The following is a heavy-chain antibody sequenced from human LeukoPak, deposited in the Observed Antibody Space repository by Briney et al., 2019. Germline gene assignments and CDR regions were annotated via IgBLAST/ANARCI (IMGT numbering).Heavy chain of an antibody. D-gene: IGHD6-19*01. CDR3: ASSSSAWYAGFMKFDY. V-gene: IGHV1-69*01. CDR2: IIPIFGTA. Sequence: SVKVSCKASGGTFSSYAISWVRQAPGQGLEWMGGIIPIFGTANYAQKFQGRVTITADESTSTAYMELSSLRSEDTAVYYCASSSSAWYAGFMKFDYWGQGTLVTVSS. J-gene: IGHJ4*02. CDR1: GGTFSSYA.